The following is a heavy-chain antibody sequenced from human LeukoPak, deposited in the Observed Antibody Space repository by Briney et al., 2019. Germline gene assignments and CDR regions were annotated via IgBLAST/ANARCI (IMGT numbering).Heavy chain of an antibody. V-gene: IGHV1-69*13. Sequence: ASVKVSCKASGYTFTSYDISWVRQAPGQGLEWMGGIIPIFGTANYAQKFQGRVTITADESTSTAYMELSSLRSEDTAVYYCASLTTGTADYYYYYMDVWGKGTTVTVSS. CDR2: IIPIFGTA. CDR3: ASLTTGTADYYYYYMDV. J-gene: IGHJ6*03. D-gene: IGHD3-9*01. CDR1: GYTFTSYD.